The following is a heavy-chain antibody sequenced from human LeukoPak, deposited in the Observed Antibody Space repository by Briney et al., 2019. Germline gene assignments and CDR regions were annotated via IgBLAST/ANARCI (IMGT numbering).Heavy chain of an antibody. V-gene: IGHV4-31*03. J-gene: IGHJ6*02. D-gene: IGHD3-3*01. CDR1: GGSISSGGYY. CDR2: IYYSGST. Sequence: SQTLSLTCTVSGGSISSGGYYWSWIRQHPGKGLEWIGYIYYSGSTYYNPSLKSRVTISVDTSKNQFSLKLSSVTAADTAVYYCARGAPLRFLEWLPSYYYYGMDVWGQGTTVTVSS. CDR3: ARGAPLRFLEWLPSYYYYGMDV.